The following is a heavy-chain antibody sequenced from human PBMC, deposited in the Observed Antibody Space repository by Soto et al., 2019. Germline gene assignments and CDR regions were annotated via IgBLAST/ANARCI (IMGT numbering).Heavy chain of an antibody. CDR2: MNPNSGNT. J-gene: IGHJ6*03. CDR3: ARRGLYYYYYYMDV. V-gene: IGHV1-8*01. CDR1: GYAFTSYD. D-gene: IGHD3-16*01. Sequence: ASVKVSCKASGYAFTSYDINWGRQATGQGLEWMGWMNPNSGNTGYAQKFQGRVTKTRNNSISTAYMELSSLRSEDTVVYYCARRGLYYYYYYMDVWGKGTTVTVSS.